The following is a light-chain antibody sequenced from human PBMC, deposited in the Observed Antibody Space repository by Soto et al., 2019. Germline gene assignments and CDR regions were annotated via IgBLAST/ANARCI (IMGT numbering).Light chain of an antibody. CDR3: QQYNSYPWT. J-gene: IGKJ1*01. V-gene: IGKV1-5*03. Sequence: DIQMTQSPSTLSVSLGDRVTITCLASQSISSWLAWYQQKPGKAPKLLIYKASTLESGVPSNFSGSGSGTEFTLTINSLQPEDFATYYCQQYNSYPWTFGQGTKVDIK. CDR1: QSISSW. CDR2: KAS.